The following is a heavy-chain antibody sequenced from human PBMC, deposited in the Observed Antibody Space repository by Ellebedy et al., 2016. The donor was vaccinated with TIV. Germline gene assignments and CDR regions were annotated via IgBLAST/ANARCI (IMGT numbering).Heavy chain of an antibody. CDR2: INPSSGGT. V-gene: IGHV1-46*01. J-gene: IGHJ4*02. CDR3: ARFFYYDSSGYFLGHLDS. Sequence: ASVKVSCKASGYTFTSYFMHWVRQAPGQGLEWMGIINPSSGGTTYAQKFQGRVTMTRDTSTTTVYMELSSLKSDDTAMFYCARFFYYDSSGYFLGHLDSWGQGTLVTVSS. CDR1: GYTFTSYF. D-gene: IGHD3-22*01.